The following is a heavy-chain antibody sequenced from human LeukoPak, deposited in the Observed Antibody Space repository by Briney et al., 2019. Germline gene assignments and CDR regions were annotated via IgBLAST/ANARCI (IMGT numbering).Heavy chain of an antibody. CDR3: ARKYASGTYPLDY. CDR1: GGSISSYY. V-gene: IGHV3-23*01. CDR2: ISDNGAVT. Sequence: ETLSLTCTVSGGSISSYYWSWIRQAPGKGLEWVSVISDNGAVTFYGDSVKGRFTISRDNSKNTLYLQMSSLRVEDTAVYYCARKYASGTYPLDYWGQGTLVTVSS. J-gene: IGHJ4*02. D-gene: IGHD3-10*01.